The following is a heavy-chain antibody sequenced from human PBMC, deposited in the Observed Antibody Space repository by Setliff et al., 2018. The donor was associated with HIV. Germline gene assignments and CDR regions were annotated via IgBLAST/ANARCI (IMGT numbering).Heavy chain of an antibody. Sequence: GASVKVSCKASGYRFNTYGISWVRRAPGQGLEWMGWISPYNGDTRFAQSLQGRVTLTTDTSTNTAYMEMRTLRSDDTAVYYCVRGVTRDISGYYRDEYFQHWGQGTPVTV. D-gene: IGHD3-22*01. CDR1: GYRFNTYG. V-gene: IGHV1-18*01. J-gene: IGHJ1*01. CDR3: VRGVTRDISGYYRDEYFQH. CDR2: ISPYNGDT.